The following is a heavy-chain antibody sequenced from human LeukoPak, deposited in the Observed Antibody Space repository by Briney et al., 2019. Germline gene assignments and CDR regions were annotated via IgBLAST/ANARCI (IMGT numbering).Heavy chain of an antibody. Sequence: GESLKISCKGSGYSFTNYWIVWVRQKPGEGLEWMGIIYPGDSDTRYSPSFQGQVTISADKSISTAYLQWSSLQASDTAMYYCARHNGMARYSSSWYENGMDVWGQGTTVTVS. J-gene: IGHJ6*02. CDR3: ARHNGMARYSSSWYENGMDV. CDR2: IYPGDSDT. V-gene: IGHV5-51*01. CDR1: GYSFTNYW. D-gene: IGHD6-13*01.